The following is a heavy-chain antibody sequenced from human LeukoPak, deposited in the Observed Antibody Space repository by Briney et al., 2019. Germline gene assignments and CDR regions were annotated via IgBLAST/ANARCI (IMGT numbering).Heavy chain of an antibody. V-gene: IGHV4-34*01. CDR2: INHSGST. CDR3: ASHLLHSRSWSFHGN. CDR1: GGSFSGYY. Sequence: SETLSLTCAVYGGSFSGYYWSWIRQPPGKGLEWIGEINHSGSTNYNPSLKSRVTISVDTSENQFSLKLSSVTAADTAVYYCASHLLHSRSWSFHGNWGQGTLVTVSS. J-gene: IGHJ4*02. D-gene: IGHD6-13*01.